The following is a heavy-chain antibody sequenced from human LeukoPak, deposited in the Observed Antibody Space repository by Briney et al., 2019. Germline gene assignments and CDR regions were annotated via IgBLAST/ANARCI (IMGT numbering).Heavy chain of an antibody. Sequence: SETLSLTCAVYGGSFSGYYWSWIRQPPGKGLEWIGEINHSGSTNYNPSLKSRVTISVDTSKNQFSLKLSSVTAADTAVYYCAGDLDGGFDYWGQGTLVTVSS. CDR1: GGSFSGYY. CDR3: AGDLDGGFDY. D-gene: IGHD3/OR15-3a*01. J-gene: IGHJ4*02. CDR2: INHSGST. V-gene: IGHV4-34*01.